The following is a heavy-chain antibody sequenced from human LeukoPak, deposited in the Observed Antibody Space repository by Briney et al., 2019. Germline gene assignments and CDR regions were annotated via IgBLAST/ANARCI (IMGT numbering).Heavy chain of an antibody. CDR3: VRGGFSGD. D-gene: IGHD1-26*01. CDR2: IDSGGTGA. Sequence: GGSLRLSCAASGFTFSSYAMSWVRQVPGKGLVWVSRIDSGGTGAVYADAVEGRFTISRDNAKNTLYLQMNSLRAEDTAIYYCVRGGFSGDWGQGTLVTVSS. V-gene: IGHV3-74*03. J-gene: IGHJ4*02. CDR1: GFTFSSYA.